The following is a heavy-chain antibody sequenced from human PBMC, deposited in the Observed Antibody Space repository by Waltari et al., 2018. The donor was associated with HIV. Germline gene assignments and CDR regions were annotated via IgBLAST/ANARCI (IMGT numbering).Heavy chain of an antibody. D-gene: IGHD1-7*01. Sequence: QVQLQESGPGLVKPSQTLSLTCTVSGGSISSGGYYWSWIRQHPGKGLEWIGYISYSGSTYYNPSLKSRVTISVYTSKNQFSLKLSSVTAADTAVYYCARVGLELLLIDPWGQGTLVTVSS. CDR3: ARVGLELLLIDP. CDR1: GGSISSGGYY. CDR2: ISYSGST. J-gene: IGHJ5*02. V-gene: IGHV4-31*03.